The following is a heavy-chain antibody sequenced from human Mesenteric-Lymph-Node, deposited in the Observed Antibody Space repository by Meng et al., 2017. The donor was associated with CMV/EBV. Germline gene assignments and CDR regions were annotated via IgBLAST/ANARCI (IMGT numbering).Heavy chain of an antibody. J-gene: IGHJ4*02. V-gene: IGHV3-73*01. CDR3: TNQWEKRNS. D-gene: IGHD1-26*01. CDR1: GFTFSGSA. Sequence: GESLKISCAVSGFTFSGSAIHWVRQASGKGLEWVGRIRSKANNYATAYTASVKGRFTISRDDSKNTAYLQMNSLKTEDTALYYCTNQWEKRNSWGQGTLVTVSS. CDR2: IRSKANNYAT.